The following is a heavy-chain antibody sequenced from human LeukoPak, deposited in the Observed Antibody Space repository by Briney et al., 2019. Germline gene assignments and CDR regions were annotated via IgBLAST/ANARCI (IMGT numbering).Heavy chain of an antibody. CDR2: IYYSGST. CDR3: ARDESYSSSWYAYNWFDP. D-gene: IGHD6-13*01. J-gene: IGHJ5*02. Sequence: SQTLSLTCTVSGGSISSGDYYWSWIRQPPGKGLEWIGYIYYSGSTYYNPSLKSRVTMSVDTSKNQFSLKLSSVTAADTAVYYCARDESYSSSWYAYNWFDPWGQGTLVTVSS. V-gene: IGHV4-30-4*01. CDR1: GGSISSGDYY.